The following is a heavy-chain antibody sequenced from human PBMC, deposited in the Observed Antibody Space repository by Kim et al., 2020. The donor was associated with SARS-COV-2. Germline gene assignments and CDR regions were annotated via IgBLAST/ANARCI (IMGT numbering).Heavy chain of an antibody. CDR3: ARDRAHYDILPGYFSLPENYYYYGMDV. CDR2: ISYDGSNK. J-gene: IGHJ6*02. Sequence: GGSLRLSCAASGFTFSSYGMHWVRQAPGKGLEWVAVISYDGSNKYYADSVKGRFTISRDNSKNTLYLQMNSLRAEDTAVYYCARDRAHYDILPGYFSLPENYYYYGMDVWGQGTTVTVSS. D-gene: IGHD3-9*01. CDR1: GFTFSSYG. V-gene: IGHV3-33*05.